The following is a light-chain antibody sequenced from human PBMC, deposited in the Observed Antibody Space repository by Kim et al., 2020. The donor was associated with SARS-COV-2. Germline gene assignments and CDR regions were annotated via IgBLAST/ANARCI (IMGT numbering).Light chain of an antibody. CDR1: ESIARN. J-gene: IGKJ1*01. V-gene: IGKV3-15*01. CDR3: QQYNDWPGT. Sequence: EVVMTQSPVTLSVSPGERVTLSCRASESIARNLAWYQQKPGQAPRLLMYDASTRATGIPARFSGSASGTEFTLTISNLQSEDFAVYCCQQYNDWPGTFGQGTKVDIK. CDR2: DAS.